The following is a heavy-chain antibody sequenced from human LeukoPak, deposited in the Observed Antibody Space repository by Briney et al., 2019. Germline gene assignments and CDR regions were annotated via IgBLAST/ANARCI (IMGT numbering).Heavy chain of an antibody. V-gene: IGHV3-33*01. D-gene: IGHD6-6*01. Sequence: PGVSLRLSCAASGFTFSSYGMHWVRQAPGKGLEWVAVIWYDGSDKYYADSVKGRFTISRDNSKNTLYLEMNSLRAEDTAVYYCARGSSHYYYGMDVWGQGTTVTV. CDR2: IWYDGSDK. J-gene: IGHJ6*02. CDR1: GFTFSSYG. CDR3: ARGSSHYYYGMDV.